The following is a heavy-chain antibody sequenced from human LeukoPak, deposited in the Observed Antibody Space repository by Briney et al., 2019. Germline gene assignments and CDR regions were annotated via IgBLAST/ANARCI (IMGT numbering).Heavy chain of an antibody. CDR3: ARDRTTGTLEAAFDI. D-gene: IGHD1-1*01. Sequence: SETLSPPCTVSGYSISSGYYWGWIRQPPGKGLEWIGSIYHSGSTYYNPSLKSRVTISVDTSKNQFSLKLSSVTAADTAVYYCARDRTTGTLEAAFDIWGQGTMVTVSS. CDR2: IYHSGST. V-gene: IGHV4-38-2*02. J-gene: IGHJ3*02. CDR1: GYSISSGYY.